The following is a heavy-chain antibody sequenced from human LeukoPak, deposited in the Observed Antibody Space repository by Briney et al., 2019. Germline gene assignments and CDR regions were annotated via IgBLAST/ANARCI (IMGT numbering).Heavy chain of an antibody. Sequence: SEGSLRLSCAASGFTVSSNYMSWVRQAPGKGLEWVSVIYSGGSTYYADSVKGRFTISRDNSKNTLYLQMNSLRAEDTAVYYCARDRGDGYNSWFDPWGQGTLVTVSS. V-gene: IGHV3-66*01. CDR1: GFTVSSNY. CDR2: IYSGGST. D-gene: IGHD5-24*01. J-gene: IGHJ5*02. CDR3: ARDRGDGYNSWFDP.